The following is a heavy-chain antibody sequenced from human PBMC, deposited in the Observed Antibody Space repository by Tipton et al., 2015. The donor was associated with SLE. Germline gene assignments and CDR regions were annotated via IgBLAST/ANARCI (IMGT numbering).Heavy chain of an antibody. J-gene: IGHJ3*02. CDR3: ARGSIVGATDAFDI. D-gene: IGHD1-26*01. CDR2: IYYSGST. Sequence: TLSLTCTVSGGSISSYYWSWIRQPPGKGLEWIGYIYYSGSTNYNPSLKSRVTISVDTSKNQFSLKLSSVTAPDTAVYYCARGSIVGATDAFDIWGQGTMVTVSS. CDR1: GGSISSYY. V-gene: IGHV4-59*07.